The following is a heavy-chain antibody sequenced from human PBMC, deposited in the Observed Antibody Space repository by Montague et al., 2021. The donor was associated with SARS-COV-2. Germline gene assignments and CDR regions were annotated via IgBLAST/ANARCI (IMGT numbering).Heavy chain of an antibody. CDR3: PLHMMVVVSEIQFDP. V-gene: IGHV3-52*01. CDR1: GFTFSSSW. CDR2: IKCDGSEK. Sequence: SLRLSCAASGFTFSSSWMHWVCQAPEKGLEWVADIKCDGSEKYYVDSVKGRLTISRDNAKNSLYLQVNSLRAEDMTVYYCPLHMMVVVSEIQFDPWGQGTLVTVSS. D-gene: IGHD3-22*01. J-gene: IGHJ5*02.